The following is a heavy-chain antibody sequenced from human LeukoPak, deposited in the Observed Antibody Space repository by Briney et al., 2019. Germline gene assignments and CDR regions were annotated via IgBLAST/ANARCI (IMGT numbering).Heavy chain of an antibody. Sequence: GGSLRLSCAASGFIFSRYGMHWVRQAPGKGLEWVAVISYDGSNKYYADSVNGRVTISRDSSNNTLHLQMNSLRPEDTAVYYCAKARGTDYHYHYGMDVWGQGPTVTVSS. CDR2: ISYDGSNK. CDR1: GFIFSRYG. CDR3: AKARGTDYHYHYGMDV. D-gene: IGHD3-10*01. V-gene: IGHV3-30*18. J-gene: IGHJ6*02.